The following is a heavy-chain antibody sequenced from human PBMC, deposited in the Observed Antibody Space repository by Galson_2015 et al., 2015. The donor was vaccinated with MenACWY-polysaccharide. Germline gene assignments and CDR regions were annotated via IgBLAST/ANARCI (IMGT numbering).Heavy chain of an antibody. V-gene: IGHV2-5*02. J-gene: IGHJ6*02. CDR2: IYWDDDK. CDR3: AHSLVPYYYYGMDV. CDR1: GFSLSTSGVG. Sequence: PALVKPTQTLTLPCTFSGFSLSTSGVGVGWIRQPPGKALEWLALIYWDDDKRYSPSLKSRLTITKDTSKNQVVLTMTNMDPVDTATYYCAHSLVPYYYYGMDVWGQGTTVTVSS.